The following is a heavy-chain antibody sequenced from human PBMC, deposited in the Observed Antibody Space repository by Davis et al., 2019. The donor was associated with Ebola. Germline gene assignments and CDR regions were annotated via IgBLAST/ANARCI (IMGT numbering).Heavy chain of an antibody. CDR2: ISYDGSNK. V-gene: IGHV3-30-3*01. J-gene: IGHJ3*02. D-gene: IGHD3-9*01. CDR1: GFTFSSYA. Sequence: GESLKISCAASGFTFSSYAMHWVRQAPGKGLEWVAVISYDGSNKYYADSVKGRFTISRDNSKNTLYLQMNSLRAEDTAVYYCARDRLYYDILTGYSTDAFDIWGQGTMVTVSS. CDR3: ARDRLYYDILTGYSTDAFDI.